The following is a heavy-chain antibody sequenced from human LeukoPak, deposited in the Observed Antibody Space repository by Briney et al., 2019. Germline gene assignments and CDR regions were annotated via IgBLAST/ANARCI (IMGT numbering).Heavy chain of an antibody. J-gene: IGHJ4*02. D-gene: IGHD2-15*01. CDR3: ARSVAVGAAFDY. CDR1: GGSISSGGYY. V-gene: IGHV4-30-2*01. Sequence: SQTLSLTCTVSGGSISSGGYYWSWIRQPPGKGLEWIGYIYHSGSTYYNPSLKSRVTISVDRSKNQFSLKLSSVTAADTAVYYCARSVAVGAAFDYWGQGTLVTVSS. CDR2: IYHSGST.